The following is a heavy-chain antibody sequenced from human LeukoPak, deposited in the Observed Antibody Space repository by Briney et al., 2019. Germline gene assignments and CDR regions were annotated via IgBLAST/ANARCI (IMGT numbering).Heavy chain of an antibody. CDR3: ARDPGYGSGSHPFDY. CDR1: GFTFSSYW. V-gene: IGHV3-74*01. J-gene: IGHJ4*02. CDR2: INSDGSST. Sequence: GGSLRLSCAASGFTFSSYWMHWLRQAPGKGLVWVSRINSDGSSTSYADSVKGRFTISRDNAKNTLYLQMNSLRAEDTAVYYCARDPGYGSGSHPFDYWGQGTLVTVSS. D-gene: IGHD3-10*01.